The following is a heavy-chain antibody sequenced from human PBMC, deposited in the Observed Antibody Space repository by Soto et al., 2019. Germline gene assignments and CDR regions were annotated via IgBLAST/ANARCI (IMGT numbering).Heavy chain of an antibody. CDR2: ISFDGGKV. D-gene: IGHD1-1*01. J-gene: IGHJ6*02. Sequence: PGGSLRLSCVASGFTFCNYALHWARQDPGKGLEWVAIISFDGGKVYYADSVKGRFTTTRDNSRNTLYLQMNSLRAEDTAVYYCAKDHPPSATSGAFSRYYYGMDVWGQGTTVTVSS. CDR3: AKDHPPSATSGAFSRYYYGMDV. CDR1: GFTFCNYA. V-gene: IGHV3-30*18.